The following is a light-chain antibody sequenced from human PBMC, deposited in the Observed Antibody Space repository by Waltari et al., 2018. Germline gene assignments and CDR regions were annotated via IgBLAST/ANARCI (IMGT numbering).Light chain of an antibody. J-gene: IGKJ2*01. CDR3: QLLNTAPPRYP. V-gene: IGKV1-9*01. CDR2: AAS. Sequence: DIQLTQSPSFLSASVGDRVTITCRASQGISSFLAWYQLKPGKAPKLLIYAASALQSGVPSRFSGSGSGTEFTLTISSLQPEDLATYYCQLLNTAPPRYPFGQGTTLEIK. CDR1: QGISSF.